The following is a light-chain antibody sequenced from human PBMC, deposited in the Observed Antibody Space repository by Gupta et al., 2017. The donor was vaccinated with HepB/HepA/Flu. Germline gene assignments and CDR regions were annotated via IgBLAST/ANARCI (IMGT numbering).Light chain of an antibody. V-gene: IGLV3-1*01. J-gene: IGLJ2*01. CDR2: QDS. Sequence: SSPLTQPPSVSVSPGPTASITCSGDKWGDKYACWYQQKPGQSPVLVIDQDSKRPSGIPERFSGSNSGNTATLTISGTQAMDEADYYCQAWDSSTGVFGGGTKLTVL. CDR1: KWGDKY. CDR3: QAWDSSTGV.